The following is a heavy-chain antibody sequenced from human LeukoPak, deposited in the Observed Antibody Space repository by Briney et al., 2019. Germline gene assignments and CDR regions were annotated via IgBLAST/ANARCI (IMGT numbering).Heavy chain of an antibody. CDR3: ARVASVNWNYLGQRDNWFDP. J-gene: IGHJ5*02. Sequence: SETLSLTCAVYGGSFSGYYWSWIRQPPGKGLEWIGEINHSGRTNYNPSLKSRVTISVDTSKNQFSLKLSSVTAADTAVYYCARVASVNWNYLGQRDNWFDPWGQGTLVTVSS. CDR2: INHSGRT. CDR1: GGSFSGYY. D-gene: IGHD1-7*01. V-gene: IGHV4-34*01.